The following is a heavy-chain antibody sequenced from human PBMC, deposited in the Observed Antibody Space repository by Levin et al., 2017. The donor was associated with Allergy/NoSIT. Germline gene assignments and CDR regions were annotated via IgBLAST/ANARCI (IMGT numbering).Heavy chain of an antibody. CDR3: ARLRRVGATYFGFDY. Sequence: PGESLKISCKGSGYSFTSYWIGWVRQMPGKGLEWMGIIYPGDSDTRYSPSFQGQVTISADKSIITAYLQWSSLKASDTAMYYCARLRRVGATYFGFDYWGQGTLVTVSS. CDR2: IYPGDSDT. V-gene: IGHV5-51*01. D-gene: IGHD1-26*01. J-gene: IGHJ4*02. CDR1: GYSFTSYW.